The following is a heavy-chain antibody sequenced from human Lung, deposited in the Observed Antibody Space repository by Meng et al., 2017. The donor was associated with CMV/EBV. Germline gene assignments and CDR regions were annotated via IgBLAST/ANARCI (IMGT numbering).Heavy chain of an antibody. Sequence: ESLKISCAASGFTFSAFAMSWVRQAPGKGLEWVSSVSGSGDNRYYADSVKGRFTMSRDNSKKTLYLEMNSLRAEDTALYYCAKDRNIVTTSFDSWGQGTAVTVSS. D-gene: IGHD5-12*01. CDR1: GFTFSAFA. CDR3: AKDRNIVTTSFDS. J-gene: IGHJ4*02. CDR2: VSGSGDNR. V-gene: IGHV3-23*01.